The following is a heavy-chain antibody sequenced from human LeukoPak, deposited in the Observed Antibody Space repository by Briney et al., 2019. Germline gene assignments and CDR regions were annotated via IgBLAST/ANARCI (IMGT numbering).Heavy chain of an antibody. J-gene: IGHJ4*02. Sequence: GESLRLSCAASGFTLGSHWMTWVRQAPGEGLEFVANIRQDGNEINYADSVRGRFTISRDNAKNSLYLQMSSLTAEDTALYYCARERQQIRYFVYWGQGTLVTVSS. D-gene: IGHD6-13*01. V-gene: IGHV3-7*03. CDR3: ARERQQIRYFVY. CDR1: GFTLGSHW. CDR2: IRQDGNEI.